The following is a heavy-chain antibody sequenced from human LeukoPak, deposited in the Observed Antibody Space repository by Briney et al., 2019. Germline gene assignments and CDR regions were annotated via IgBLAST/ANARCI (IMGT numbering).Heavy chain of an antibody. CDR2: INHSGST. V-gene: IGHV4-34*01. CDR3: ARASYYYDSSGYSKLDY. Sequence: SETLSLTCAVYGGSFSGYYWSWIRQPPGKGLEWIGEINHSGSTNYNPSLKSRVTISVDTSKNQFSLKLSSVTAADTAVYYCARASYYYDSSGYSKLDYWGQGTLVTVSS. CDR1: GGSFSGYY. J-gene: IGHJ4*02. D-gene: IGHD3-22*01.